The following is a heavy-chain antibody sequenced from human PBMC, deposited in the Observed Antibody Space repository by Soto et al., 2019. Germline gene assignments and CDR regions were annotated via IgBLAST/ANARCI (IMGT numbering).Heavy chain of an antibody. CDR3: VKDMKWGGMTTIHYFDS. V-gene: IGHV3-9*02. CDR2: ISSNSATI. Sequence: EVQLVESGGGLVQPGRSLRLSCVASGFIADDYAMHWVRQAPGKGLEWVSGISSNSATINYADSVKGRFTVSRDNAKNSLFLQMNSLRPEDTAFYYCVKDMKWGGMTTIHYFDSWGQGTLVTVSS. D-gene: IGHD4-17*01. CDR1: GFIADDYA. J-gene: IGHJ4*02.